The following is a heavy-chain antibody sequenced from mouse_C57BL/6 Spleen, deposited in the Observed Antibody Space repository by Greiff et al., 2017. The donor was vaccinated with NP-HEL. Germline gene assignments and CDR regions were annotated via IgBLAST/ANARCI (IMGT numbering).Heavy chain of an antibody. J-gene: IGHJ3*01. V-gene: IGHV5-16*01. D-gene: IGHD2-2*01. CDR1: GFTFSDYY. CDR2: INYDGSST. Sequence: EVKLMESEGGLVQPGSSMKLSCTASGFTFSDYYMAWVRQVPEKGLEWVANINYDGSSTYYLDSLKSRFIISRDNAKNILYLQMSSLKSEDTATYYCAREDGYDGFAYWGQGTLVTVSA. CDR3: AREDGYDGFAY.